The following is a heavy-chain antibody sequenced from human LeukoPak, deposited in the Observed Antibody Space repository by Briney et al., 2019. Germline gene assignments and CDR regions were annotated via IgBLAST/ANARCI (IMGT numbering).Heavy chain of an antibody. CDR2: ISSSGSTI. J-gene: IGHJ2*01. CDR3: ARAVVSCWYFDL. D-gene: IGHD5/OR15-5a*01. Sequence: GQTLRLSCAVSGFTISSYEMNWVRQPPGKGQERVSYISSSGSTIYYADSVKGRFTISRDNSKNSLYLQMNSLRAEDTAVCYCARAVVSCWYFDLWGRGTLVTVSS. V-gene: IGHV3-48*03. CDR1: GFTISSYE.